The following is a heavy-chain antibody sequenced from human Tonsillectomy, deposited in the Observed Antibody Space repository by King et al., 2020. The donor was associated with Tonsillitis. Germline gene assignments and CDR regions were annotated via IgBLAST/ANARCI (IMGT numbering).Heavy chain of an antibody. CDR3: ARDFDFFDGSMWFDGFDI. CDR2: INGDETKT. V-gene: IGHV3-7*03. D-gene: IGHD2-21*01. J-gene: IGHJ3*02. CDR1: GFTFSTSW. Sequence: EVQLVESGGGLVQPGGSLRLSCAASGFTFSTSWMVWVRQAPGKGLEWVANINGDETKTNYMDSVKGRFTISRDNARNSLYLHMNSLRAEDTAVYYCARDFDFFDGSMWFDGFDIWGQGAMVTVSS.